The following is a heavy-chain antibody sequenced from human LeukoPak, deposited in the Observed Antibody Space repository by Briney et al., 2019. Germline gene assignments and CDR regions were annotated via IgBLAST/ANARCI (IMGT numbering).Heavy chain of an antibody. V-gene: IGHV3-23*01. D-gene: IGHD3-22*01. CDR2: ISGSGGST. Sequence: GGSLRLSCAASGFTFSSYAMSWVRQAPGKGLEWVSAISGSGGSTYYADSVKGRFTISRDNSKNTLYLQMNSLRAEDTAVYYCATHTYYYDSSGSGGDYWGQGTLVTVSS. CDR3: ATHTYYYDSSGSGGDY. CDR1: GFTFSSYA. J-gene: IGHJ4*02.